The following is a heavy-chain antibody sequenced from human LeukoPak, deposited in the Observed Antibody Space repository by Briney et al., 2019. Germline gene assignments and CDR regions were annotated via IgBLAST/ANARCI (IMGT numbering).Heavy chain of an antibody. Sequence: SETLSLTCAVYGGSFSGYYWSWIRQPPGKGLEWIGEINHSGSTNYNPSLKSRVTISVDTSKNQFSLKLSSVTAADTVVYYCAREYSSGWPGFDYWGQGTLVTVSS. CDR1: GGSFSGYY. CDR2: INHSGST. V-gene: IGHV4-34*01. D-gene: IGHD6-19*01. J-gene: IGHJ4*02. CDR3: AREYSSGWPGFDY.